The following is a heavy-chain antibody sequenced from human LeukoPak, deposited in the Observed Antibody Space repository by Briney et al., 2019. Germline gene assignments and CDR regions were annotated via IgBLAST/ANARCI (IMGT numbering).Heavy chain of an antibody. CDR2: IDPRSGGT. CDR1: GYTFSCYY. Sequence: GASVKVSCKASGYTFSCYYIHWVRQAPGQGLQWMGWIDPRSGGTNYAQKFKGRLTMTRDTSISTVYMELSSLRSDDTAVYYCARDSPPGGLRFLEWFPHVSFYEYWGQGILVTVSS. V-gene: IGHV1-2*02. J-gene: IGHJ4*02. CDR3: ARDSPPGGLRFLEWFPHVSFYEY. D-gene: IGHD3-3*01.